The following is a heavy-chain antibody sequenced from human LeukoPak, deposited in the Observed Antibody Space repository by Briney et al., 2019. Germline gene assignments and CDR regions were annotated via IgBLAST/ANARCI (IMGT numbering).Heavy chain of an antibody. V-gene: IGHV1-46*01. Sequence: GASVKVSCKASGYTFTSYYMHWVRQAPGQGLEWMGIINPSGGSTSYAQKLQGRVTMTTDTSTSTAYMELRSLRSDDTAVYYCARDPLDYYDSSGYYFTGAFDIWGQGTMVTVSS. D-gene: IGHD3-22*01. CDR1: GYTFTSYY. CDR3: ARDPLDYYDSSGYYFTGAFDI. CDR2: INPSGGST. J-gene: IGHJ3*02.